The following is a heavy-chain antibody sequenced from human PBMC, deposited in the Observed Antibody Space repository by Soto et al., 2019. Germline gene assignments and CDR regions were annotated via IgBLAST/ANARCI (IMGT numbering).Heavy chain of an antibody. D-gene: IGHD1-26*01. CDR2: IPYDGGNE. CDR1: GFTFSSYG. Sequence: GGSLRLSCAGSGFTFSSYGIHWVRQAPGKGLERVALIPYDGGNEKYTESVKDRFTISRDDSHNVPYLQMSSLRTEDTAMYYCAKDSYSGTYHTDFDYWGQGSLVTVSS. V-gene: IGHV3-30*18. CDR3: AKDSYSGTYHTDFDY. J-gene: IGHJ4*02.